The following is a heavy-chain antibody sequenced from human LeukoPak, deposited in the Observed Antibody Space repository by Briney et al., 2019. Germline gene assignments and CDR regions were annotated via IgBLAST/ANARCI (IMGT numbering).Heavy chain of an antibody. CDR3: AKANGAIFGVAGYFDY. Sequence: GGSLRHSCAASGFTFSSYAMSWVRQAPGKGLEWVSAISGSGTNTYYADSVKGRFTISRDNSKNTLDLQMNSLRAEDTAVYYCAKANGAIFGVAGYFDYWGQGTLVTVSS. J-gene: IGHJ4*02. CDR1: GFTFSSYA. CDR2: ISGSGTNT. V-gene: IGHV3-23*01. D-gene: IGHD3-3*02.